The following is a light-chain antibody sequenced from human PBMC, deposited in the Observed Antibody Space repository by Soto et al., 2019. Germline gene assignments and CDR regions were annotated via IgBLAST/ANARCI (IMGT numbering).Light chain of an antibody. CDR1: RDIGTW. J-gene: IGKJ4*01. CDR2: RAS. V-gene: IGKV1-5*03. CDR3: HRHETYPLA. Sequence: TQMTQSPSTLSASVGDSVSITCRASRDIGTWLAWFQQKPGRAPNLLIYRASTLARGVPSRFSGSGSGTEFPLTISSLQPDDVATYYCHRHETYPLAFGGGTKVDI.